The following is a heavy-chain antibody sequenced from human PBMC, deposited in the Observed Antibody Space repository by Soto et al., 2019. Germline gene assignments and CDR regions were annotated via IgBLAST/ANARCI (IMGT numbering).Heavy chain of an antibody. V-gene: IGHV4-59*01. CDR1: GGSISSYY. Sequence: QVQLQESGPGLVKPSETLSLTCTVSGGSISSYYWSWIRQPPGKGLEWIGYIYYSGSTNYNPSLKSRVTISVDTSKNQFSLNLSSVNAADTAVYYCARAIATHPLFGYWGQGTPVTVSS. CDR2: IYYSGST. CDR3: ARAIATHPLFGY. J-gene: IGHJ4*02. D-gene: IGHD6-13*01.